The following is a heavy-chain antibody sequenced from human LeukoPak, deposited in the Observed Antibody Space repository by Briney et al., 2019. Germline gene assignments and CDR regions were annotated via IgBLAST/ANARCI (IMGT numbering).Heavy chain of an antibody. V-gene: IGHV1-46*01. J-gene: IGHJ4*02. Sequence: ASVKVSCKASGYTFTSYHMNWVRQAPGQGLEWMGIINPSGGSTSNGQKFQGRVTMTRDTSTSTVYMELSSLRSEDTAVYYCARRKGWFGELLVLDYWGQGTLVTVSS. CDR3: ARRKGWFGELLVLDY. CDR2: INPSGGST. D-gene: IGHD3-10*01. CDR1: GYTFTSYH.